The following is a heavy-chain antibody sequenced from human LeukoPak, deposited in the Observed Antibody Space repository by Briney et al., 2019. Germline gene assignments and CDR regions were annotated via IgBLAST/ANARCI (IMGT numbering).Heavy chain of an antibody. CDR2: INPNSGGT. Sequence: ASVKVSCKASGYTFTGYYMHWVRQAPGQGLEWMGRINPNSGGTNYAQKFQGRVTMTRDTSISTAYMELSRLRSDDTAVYYCARGRVLRFGGESDYWGQGTLVTVSS. V-gene: IGHV1-2*06. CDR1: GYTFTGYY. D-gene: IGHD3-16*01. J-gene: IGHJ4*02. CDR3: ARGRVLRFGGESDY.